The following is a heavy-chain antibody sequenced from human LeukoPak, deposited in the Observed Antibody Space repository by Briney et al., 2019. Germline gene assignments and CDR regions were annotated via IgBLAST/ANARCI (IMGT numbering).Heavy chain of an antibody. CDR2: IIPIFGIA. CDR3: ASANGGYGDY. J-gene: IGHJ4*02. CDR1: GGTFSSYA. D-gene: IGHD2-8*01. V-gene: IGHV1-69*04. Sequence: GASVKVSCKASGGTFSSYAISWVRQAPGQGLEWMGRIIPIFGIANYAQKFQGRVTITADKSTSTAYMELSSLRSEDTAVYYCASANGGYGDYWGQGTLVTVSS.